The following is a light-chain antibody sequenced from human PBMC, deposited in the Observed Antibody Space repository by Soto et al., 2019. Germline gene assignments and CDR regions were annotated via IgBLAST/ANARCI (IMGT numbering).Light chain of an antibody. V-gene: IGLV3-1*01. Sequence: SYELTQPPSVSVSPGQTASITCSGDKLGDKYVCWYHQKPGQSPVLVIYQDSKRPSGIPERFSGSNSGNTATLTISGTQPMDEADDYCQAWDRITGVFGTGTKLTVL. CDR3: QAWDRITGV. J-gene: IGLJ1*01. CDR1: KLGDKY. CDR2: QDS.